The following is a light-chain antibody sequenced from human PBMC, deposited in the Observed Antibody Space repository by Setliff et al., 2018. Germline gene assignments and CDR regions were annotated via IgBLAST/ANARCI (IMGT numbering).Light chain of an antibody. CDR2: DIS. V-gene: IGKV3-11*01. Sequence: EIVLTQSPATLSLSPGERATLSCRASQSVGSYLSWHQQKPGQAPRLLIYDISNRATGIPARFSGSGSGTDFTLTISSLEPDDFAVYYCQQRSNWPVTVGQGTRLEIK. CDR1: QSVGSY. J-gene: IGKJ5*01. CDR3: QQRSNWPVT.